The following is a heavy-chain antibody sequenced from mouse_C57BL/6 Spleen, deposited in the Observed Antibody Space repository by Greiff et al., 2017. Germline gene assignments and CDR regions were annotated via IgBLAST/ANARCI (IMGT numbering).Heavy chain of an antibody. J-gene: IGHJ2*01. CDR2: FYPGSGSI. CDR1: GYTFTEYT. V-gene: IGHV1-62-2*01. Sequence: LQESGAELVKPGASVKLSCKASGYTFTEYTIHWVKQRSGQGLEWIGWFYPGSGSIKYNEKFKDKATLTADKSSSTVYMELSRLTSEDSAVYFCARHEDGGNYYGRAFDYWGQGTTLTVSS. D-gene: IGHD1-1*01. CDR3: ARHEDGGNYYGRAFDY.